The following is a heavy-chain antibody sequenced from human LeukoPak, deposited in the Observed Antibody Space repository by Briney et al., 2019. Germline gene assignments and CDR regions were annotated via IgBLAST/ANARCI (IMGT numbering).Heavy chain of an antibody. V-gene: IGHV3-7*03. CDR2: INHNGNVN. CDR1: GFTFSSYW. D-gene: IGHD3-16*01. J-gene: IGHJ4*02. Sequence: GGSLRLSCAASGFTFSSYWMNWARQAPGKGLEWVASINHNGNVNYYVDSVKGRFTISRDNAKNSLYLQMSNLRAEDTAVYFCARDWGKVWGQGTLVTVSS. CDR3: ARDWGKV.